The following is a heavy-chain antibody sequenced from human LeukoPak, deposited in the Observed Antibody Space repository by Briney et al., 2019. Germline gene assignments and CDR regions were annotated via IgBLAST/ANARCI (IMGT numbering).Heavy chain of an antibody. V-gene: IGHV4-38-2*02. J-gene: IGHJ3*02. CDR1: GSSISSGYY. D-gene: IGHD3-22*01. CDR2: SYHGGTT. Sequence: KPSETLSLTCIVSGSSISSGYYWGWIRQPPGKGLEWIGGSYHGGTTYYNPSLKSRVTISVDTSKNQFSLKLSSVTAADTAVYYCARPLYGGYGDAFDIWGQGTMVTVSS. CDR3: ARPLYGGYGDAFDI.